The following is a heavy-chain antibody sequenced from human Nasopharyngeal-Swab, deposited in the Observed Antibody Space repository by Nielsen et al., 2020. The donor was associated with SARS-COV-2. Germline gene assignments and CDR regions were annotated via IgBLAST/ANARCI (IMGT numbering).Heavy chain of an antibody. Sequence: LSLTCAVSGGSINSVGYYWSWVRQHPGKGLEWIGYIYHSGTAHYSPSLKSRISMSVDSSSKKFSLNLKSVTAADTAVYFCARVDCTSTSCPSGRSRIFDHWGQGILVTVAS. J-gene: IGHJ4*02. V-gene: IGHV4-31*11. D-gene: IGHD2-2*01. CDR2: IYHSGTA. CDR1: GGSINSVGYY. CDR3: ARVDCTSTSCPSGRSRIFDH.